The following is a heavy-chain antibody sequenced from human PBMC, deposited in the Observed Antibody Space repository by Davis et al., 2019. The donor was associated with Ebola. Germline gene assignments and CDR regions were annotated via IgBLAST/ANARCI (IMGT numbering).Heavy chain of an antibody. V-gene: IGHV3-23*01. CDR1: GFTFNSYA. CDR2: INNNGRIT. D-gene: IGHD6-19*01. J-gene: IGHJ6*04. CDR3: AKRATVKVAGANYYNAMDV. Sequence: PGGSLRLSCAASGFTFNSYAMSWVRRAPGKGLEWVSTINNNGRITYYADSVKGRFTISRDNSKNMVYLQMNSLRAEDTAVFYCAKRATVKVAGANYYNAMDVWGKGTTVTVSS.